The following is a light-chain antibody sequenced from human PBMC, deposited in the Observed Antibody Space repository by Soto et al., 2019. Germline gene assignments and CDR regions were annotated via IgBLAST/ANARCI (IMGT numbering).Light chain of an antibody. V-gene: IGLV2-14*01. CDR1: SSDVGGYNH. J-gene: IGLJ1*01. CDR2: DDS. CDR3: GTWDNRLRAPYI. Sequence: QSVLTQPASVSGSPGQSITISCTGTSSDVGGYNHVSWYQQHPGKAPKLMIYDDSSRPSGVSNRFSGSKSGTSASLGITGLQTGDEADYYCGTWDNRLRAPYICGTGTWSPS.